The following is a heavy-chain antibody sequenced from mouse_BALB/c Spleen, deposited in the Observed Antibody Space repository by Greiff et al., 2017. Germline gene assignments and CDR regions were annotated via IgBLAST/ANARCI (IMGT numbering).Heavy chain of an antibody. Sequence: EVHLVESGGGLVKPGGSLKLSCAASGFTFSDYYMYWVRQTPEKRLEWVATISDGGSYTYYPDSVKGRFTISRDNAKNNLYLQMSSLKSEDTAMYYCAREGTGTWGAMDYWGQGTSVTVSS. CDR2: ISDGGSYT. D-gene: IGHD4-1*01. J-gene: IGHJ4*01. V-gene: IGHV5-4*02. CDR3: AREGTGTWGAMDY. CDR1: GFTFSDYY.